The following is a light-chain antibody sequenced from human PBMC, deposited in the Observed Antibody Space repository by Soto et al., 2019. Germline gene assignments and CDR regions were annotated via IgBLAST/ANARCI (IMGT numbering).Light chain of an antibody. Sequence: ESVLTQSPCSLSLSPLEGASRSCTPSQSVGRRYLAWYQQKPGQAPRLLISGVSKRATGIPDRFSGDGSGTDFTLTISRLEPEDFALYICHQYDGSPITFGQGTRLEIK. V-gene: IGKV3-20*01. J-gene: IGKJ5*01. CDR3: HQYDGSPIT. CDR1: QSVGRRY. CDR2: GVS.